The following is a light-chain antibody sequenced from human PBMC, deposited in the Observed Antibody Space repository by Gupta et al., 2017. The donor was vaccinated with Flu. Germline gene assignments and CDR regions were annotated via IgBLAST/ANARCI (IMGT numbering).Light chain of an antibody. J-gene: IGKJ1*01. Sequence: DMQMTQSPSTLSASVGDRVTFTCRASQSISSWLAWFQQKPGKAPKLLMYKESTLESGVPSRFSGSGSGTEFTLTISSLQPEDFAIYYCQHDNDCSRTFGQGTKVEIK. CDR1: QSISSW. CDR3: QHDNDCSRT. CDR2: KES. V-gene: IGKV1-5*03.